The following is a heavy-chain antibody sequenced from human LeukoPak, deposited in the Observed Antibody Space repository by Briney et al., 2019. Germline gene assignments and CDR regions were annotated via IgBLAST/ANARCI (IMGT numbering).Heavy chain of an antibody. CDR2: IKSKPDGGTT. J-gene: IGHJ5*02. CDR3: AKRNSSWLGYNWFDP. CDR1: GFTFSNAW. Sequence: PGGSLRLSCAASGFTFSNAWMSWVRQAPGKGLEWVGHIKSKPDGGTTDYAAPVKGRFTISRDDSKNTLYLQMNSLRAEDTAVYYCAKRNSSWLGYNWFDPWGQGTLVTVSS. D-gene: IGHD6-13*01. V-gene: IGHV3-15*01.